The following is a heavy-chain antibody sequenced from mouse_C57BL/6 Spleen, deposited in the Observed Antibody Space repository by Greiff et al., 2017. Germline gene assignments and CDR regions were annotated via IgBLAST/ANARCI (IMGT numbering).Heavy chain of an antibody. V-gene: IGHV1-49*01. D-gene: IGHD3-2*02. CDR2: FTMYSGAT. CDR1: YFAFMASA. CDR3: ERGKTAQASFDY. Sequence: LQQSGAELVRPGSSVKLSCKASYFAFMASAMHWVKQRPGHGLEWIGSFTMYSGATEYSENFKGKATLTANTSSSTAYMELSSLTSEDSAVYYCERGKTAQASFDYWGQGTTLTVSS. J-gene: IGHJ2*01.